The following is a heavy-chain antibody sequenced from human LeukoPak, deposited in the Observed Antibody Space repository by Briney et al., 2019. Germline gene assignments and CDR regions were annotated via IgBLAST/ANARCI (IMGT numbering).Heavy chain of an antibody. CDR3: ARGYGGNSDPFDY. V-gene: IGHV3-66*01. Sequence: PGGSLRLSCAASGFTVSSNYMSWVRQALGKGLEWVSIIYSGVSTYYADSVKGRFTISRDNSKNTLYLQMNSLRVEDTAVYYCARGYGGNSDPFDYWGQGTLVTVSS. CDR2: IYSGVST. D-gene: IGHD4-23*01. J-gene: IGHJ4*02. CDR1: GFTVSSNY.